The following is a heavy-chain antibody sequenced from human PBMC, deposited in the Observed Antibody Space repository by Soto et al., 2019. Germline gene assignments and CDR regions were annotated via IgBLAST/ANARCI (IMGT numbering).Heavy chain of an antibody. Sequence: QVQLVESGGGVVQPGRSLRLSCAASGFTFSSYGMHWVRQAPGKGLEWVAVISYDGSNKYYADSVKGRFTISRDNSKNTLYLQMNSLRAEDTAVYYCAKVRTIWFGEGVDYWGQGTLVTVSS. V-gene: IGHV3-30*18. CDR3: AKVRTIWFGEGVDY. J-gene: IGHJ4*02. D-gene: IGHD3-10*01. CDR1: GFTFSSYG. CDR2: ISYDGSNK.